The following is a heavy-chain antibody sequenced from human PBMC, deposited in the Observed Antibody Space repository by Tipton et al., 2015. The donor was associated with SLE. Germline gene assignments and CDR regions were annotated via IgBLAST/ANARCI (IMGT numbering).Heavy chain of an antibody. J-gene: IGHJ4*02. D-gene: IGHD3-9*01. CDR1: GGSISSSSYY. CDR2: IDHSRST. Sequence: TLSLTCTVSGGSISSSSYYWGWIRQPPGKGLEWIGEIDHSRSTNYNPSLKSRVTISVDTSKNQFSLKLSSVTAADTAVYYCARVLTGLDPTFDYWGQGTLVTVSS. V-gene: IGHV4-39*07. CDR3: ARVLTGLDPTFDY.